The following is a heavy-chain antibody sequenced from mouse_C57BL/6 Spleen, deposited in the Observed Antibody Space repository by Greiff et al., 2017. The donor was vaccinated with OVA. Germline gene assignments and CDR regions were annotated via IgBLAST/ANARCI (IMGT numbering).Heavy chain of an antibody. V-gene: IGHV5-16*01. CDR3: ARGGYYYGSSYGDAMDY. CDR2: INYDGSST. Sequence: EVMLVESEGGLVQPGSSMKLSCTASGFTFSDYYMAWVRQVPEKGLEWVANINYDGSSTYYLDSLKSRFIISGDNAKNILYLQMSSLKSEDTATYYCARGGYYYGSSYGDAMDYWGQGTSVTVSS. J-gene: IGHJ4*01. D-gene: IGHD1-1*01. CDR1: GFTFSDYY.